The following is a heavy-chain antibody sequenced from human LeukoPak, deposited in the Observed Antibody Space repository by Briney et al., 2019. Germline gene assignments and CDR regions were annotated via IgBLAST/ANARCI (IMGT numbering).Heavy chain of an antibody. J-gene: IGHJ4*02. Sequence: SQPLSLTCAISGDSVSSNSAAWTWIRQSPSRGLEWLGRTYYRSKWYNDYAVSVKSRITINPDTSKNQFSLQLNSVTPEDTAVYYCARDYLGDSSSSGGFDYWSQGTLVTVSS. CDR2: TYYRSKWYN. D-gene: IGHD6-6*01. CDR1: GDSVSSNSAA. CDR3: ARDYLGDSSSSGGFDY. V-gene: IGHV6-1*01.